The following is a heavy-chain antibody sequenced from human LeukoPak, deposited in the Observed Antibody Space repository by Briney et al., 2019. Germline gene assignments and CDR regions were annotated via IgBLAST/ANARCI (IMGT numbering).Heavy chain of an antibody. D-gene: IGHD3-22*01. CDR2: ISYDGSNK. CDR1: GFTFSSYG. V-gene: IGHV3-30*18. CDR3: AKDPYDSSGYYFPGAFDI. J-gene: IGHJ3*02. Sequence: GGSLRLSCAAPGFTFSSYGMHWVRQAPGKGLEWVAVISYDGSNKYYADSVKGRFTISRDNSKNTLYLQMNSLRAEDTAVYYCAKDPYDSSGYYFPGAFDIWGQGTMVTVSS.